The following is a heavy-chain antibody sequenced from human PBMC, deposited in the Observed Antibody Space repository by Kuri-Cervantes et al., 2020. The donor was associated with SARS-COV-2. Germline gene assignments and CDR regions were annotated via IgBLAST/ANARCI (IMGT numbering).Heavy chain of an antibody. CDR1: GFTFSSYG. J-gene: IGHJ6*02. CDR2: IWYDGSNK. D-gene: IGHD5-24*01. CDR3: AREEDGYYYYYAMDV. V-gene: IGHV3-33*01. Sequence: GGSLRLSCAASGFTFSSYGMHWVRQAPGKGPEWVAVIWYDGSNKYYADSVKGRFTISRDNSKNTLYLQMNSLRAEDTAVYYCAREEDGYYYYYAMDVWGQGTTVTVSS.